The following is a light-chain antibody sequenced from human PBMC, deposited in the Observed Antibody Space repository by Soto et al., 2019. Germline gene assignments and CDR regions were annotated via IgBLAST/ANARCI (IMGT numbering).Light chain of an antibody. V-gene: IGLV1-44*01. CDR1: SSNIGSKT. CDR2: SNN. CDR3: AAWDDSLNDYV. Sequence: QSVLTQPPSASATPGQRVTISCSGSSSNIGSKTVNWYQQLPGTAPKLLIYSNNQRPSGVPDRLSGSKSGTSASLAISGLQPQDEADYYCAAWDDSLNDYVFGTGTRSPS. J-gene: IGLJ1*01.